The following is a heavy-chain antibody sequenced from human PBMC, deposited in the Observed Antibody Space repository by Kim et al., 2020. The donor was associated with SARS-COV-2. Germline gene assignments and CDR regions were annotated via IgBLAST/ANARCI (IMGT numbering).Heavy chain of an antibody. CDR2: IYPGDSGT. J-gene: IGHJ6*02. CDR3: ARRGDGYNFYALDV. CDR1: GYSFTSYW. V-gene: IGHV5-51*01. Sequence: GESLKISCKGSGYSFTSYWIAWVRQMPGRGLEWMVIIYPGDSGTRYNPSFQGQVTISADKSISTAHLQWTSLKASDTAMYYCARRGDGYNFYALDVWGQGTTVTVSS. D-gene: IGHD5-12*01.